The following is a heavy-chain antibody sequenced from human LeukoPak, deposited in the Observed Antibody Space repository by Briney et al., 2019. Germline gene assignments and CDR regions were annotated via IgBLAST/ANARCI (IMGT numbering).Heavy chain of an antibody. D-gene: IGHD6-19*01. J-gene: IGHJ3*02. Sequence: PGGSLRLSCATSGFIFNYYAMSWVRQAPGKGLEWVSGISGSDGSTYYADSVKGRFSISRDNPKKTLFLQMNSLRAEDTAVYYCAKSGYSSGWFRAFDIWGQGTLVTVSS. CDR1: GFIFNYYA. CDR2: ISGSDGST. V-gene: IGHV3-23*01. CDR3: AKSGYSSGWFRAFDI.